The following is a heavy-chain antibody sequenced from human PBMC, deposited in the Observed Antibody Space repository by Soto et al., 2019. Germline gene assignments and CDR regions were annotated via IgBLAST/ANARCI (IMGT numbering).Heavy chain of an antibody. CDR2: FDPEDGET. J-gene: IGHJ4*02. CDR3: ATAGYCSGGSCYLFDY. V-gene: IGHV1-24*01. D-gene: IGHD2-15*01. CDR1: GYTLTELS. Sequence: ATVKVSCKVSGYTLTELSMHWVRQAPGKGLEWMGGFDPEDGETIYAQKFQGRVTMTEDTSTDTAYMELSSLRSEDTAVYYCATAGYCSGGSCYLFDYWGQGTLVTVSS.